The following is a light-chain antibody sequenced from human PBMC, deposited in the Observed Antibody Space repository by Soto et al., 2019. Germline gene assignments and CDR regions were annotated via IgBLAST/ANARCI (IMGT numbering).Light chain of an antibody. CDR1: SSDVGGYNY. J-gene: IGLJ1*01. V-gene: IGLV2-8*01. CDR3: QSYDSTLSDRYV. CDR2: EVS. Sequence: QSALTQPPSASGSPGQSVTISCTGTSSDVGGYNYVSWYQQHPGKAPKLMIYEVSKRPSGVPDRFSGSKSGTSASLTITGLQAEDEGDYYCQSYDSTLSDRYVFGSGTKVTVL.